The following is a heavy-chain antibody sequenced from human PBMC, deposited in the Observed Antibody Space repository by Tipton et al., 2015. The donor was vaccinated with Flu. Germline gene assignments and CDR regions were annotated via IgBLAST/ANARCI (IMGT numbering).Heavy chain of an antibody. V-gene: IGHV3-33*06. CDR3: AKDLMMSEFPGDSTYYYYGMDV. D-gene: IGHD4-17*01. Sequence: QLVQSGGGVVQPGRSLRLSCAASGFTFSSYGMHWVRQAPGKGLEWVAGIWYDGSNKYYADSLKGRFTISRDNSKNTRYLQMNSLRAEDTAVYYCAKDLMMSEFPGDSTYYYYGMDVWGQGTTVTVSS. CDR2: IWYDGSNK. CDR1: GFTFSSYG. J-gene: IGHJ6*02.